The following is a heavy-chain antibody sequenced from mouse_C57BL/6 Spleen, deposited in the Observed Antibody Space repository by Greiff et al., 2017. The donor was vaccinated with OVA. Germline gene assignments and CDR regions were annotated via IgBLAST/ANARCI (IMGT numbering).Heavy chain of an antibody. V-gene: IGHV2-4*01. CDR2: IWSGGST. Sequence: VQLQESGPGLVQPSQSLSITCTVSGFSLTSYGVHWVRQPPGKGLEWLGVIWSGGSTDYNAAFISRLSISKDNSKSQVFFKMNSLQADDTAIYYCAKKTDGNYPYAMDYWGQGTSVTVSS. CDR1: GFSLTSYG. CDR3: AKKTDGNYPYAMDY. J-gene: IGHJ4*01. D-gene: IGHD2-1*01.